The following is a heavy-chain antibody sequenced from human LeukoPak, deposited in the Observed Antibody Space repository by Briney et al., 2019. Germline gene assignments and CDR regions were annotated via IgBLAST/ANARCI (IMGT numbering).Heavy chain of an antibody. CDR3: ARVISSTSRVVDY. CDR1: GLTLSSYN. J-gene: IGHJ4*02. Sequence: GGSLRLSCVASGLTLSSYNMNWVRQAPGKGLEWVSYISSSSSTIYYADSVKGRFTISRDNAKNSLYLQMNSLRAEDTAVYYCARVISSTSRVVDYWGQGTLVTVSS. CDR2: ISSSSSTI. V-gene: IGHV3-48*01. D-gene: IGHD2-2*01.